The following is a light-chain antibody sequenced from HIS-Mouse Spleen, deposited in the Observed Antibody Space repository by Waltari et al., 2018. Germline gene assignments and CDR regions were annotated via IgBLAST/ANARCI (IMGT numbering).Light chain of an antibody. CDR2: QGS. CDR1: KLGDKY. V-gene: IGLV3-1*01. Sequence: SYELTQPPSVSVSPGQTASITCSGDKLGDKYACWYQQKPGQSPVLVIYQGSKRPSGMPERFAGSNSGNTATLTISGTQAMDEADYYCQAWDSSTASVVFGGGTKLTVL. J-gene: IGLJ2*01. CDR3: QAWDSSTASVV.